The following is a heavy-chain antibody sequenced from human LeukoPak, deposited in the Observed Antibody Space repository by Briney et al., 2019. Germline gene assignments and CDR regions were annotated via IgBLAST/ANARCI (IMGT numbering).Heavy chain of an antibody. CDR1: GFSFGNYA. D-gene: IGHD2-2*01. CDR3: ARDFSTSFVVPAASYYYYYYGMDV. J-gene: IGHJ6*02. V-gene: IGHV3-30*02. CDR2: IRHDGSNI. Sequence: QTGGSLRLSCATSGFSFGNYAMSWVRQAPGKGLEWVAFIRHDGSNIYYADSVKGRFTISRDNAKNSLYLQMNSLRAEDTAVYYCARDFSTSFVVPAASYYYYYYGMDVWGQGTTDTVSS.